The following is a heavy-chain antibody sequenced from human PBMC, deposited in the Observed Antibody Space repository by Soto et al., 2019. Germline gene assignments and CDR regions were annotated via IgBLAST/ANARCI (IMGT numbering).Heavy chain of an antibody. Sequence: GGSLRLSCAASGFTFSSYAMSWVRQAPGKGLEWVSAISGSGGSTYYADSVKGRFTISRDNSKNTLYLQMNSLRAEDTAVFYCAKDNVVRGVPYYYYGMDVWGQGTTVTVSS. D-gene: IGHD3-10*01. CDR2: ISGSGGST. CDR3: AKDNVVRGVPYYYYGMDV. V-gene: IGHV3-23*01. CDR1: GFTFSSYA. J-gene: IGHJ6*02.